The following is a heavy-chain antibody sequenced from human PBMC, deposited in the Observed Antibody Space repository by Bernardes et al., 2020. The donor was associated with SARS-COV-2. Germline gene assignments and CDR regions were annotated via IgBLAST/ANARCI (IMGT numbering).Heavy chain of an antibody. CDR3: AKEKGILMLYANPGRCMDL. V-gene: IGHV1-58*02. J-gene: IGHJ6*02. CDR1: GFTFTSSA. Sequence: SVKVSCKASGFTFTSSAMQWVRQARGQRLEWIGWIVVGSGNTNYAQKFQERVTITRDMSTSTAYMELNSLRVEDTALYYCAKEKGILMLYANPGRCMDLWGQGTTVIVSS. CDR2: IVVGSGNT. D-gene: IGHD2-8*01.